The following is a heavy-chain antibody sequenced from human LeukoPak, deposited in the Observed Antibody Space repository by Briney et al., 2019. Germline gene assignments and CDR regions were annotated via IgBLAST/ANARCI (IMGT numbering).Heavy chain of an antibody. J-gene: IGHJ4*02. D-gene: IGHD6-13*01. Sequence: ASVKISCKASGYTFTDYYMHWVQQAPGKGLEWMGLVDPEDGETIYAEKFQGRVTITADTSTDTAYMELSSLRSEDPAAYYCATVHSSSWYFAIDYWGQGTLVTVSS. CDR2: VDPEDGET. V-gene: IGHV1-69-2*01. CDR1: GYTFTDYY. CDR3: ATVHSSSWYFAIDY.